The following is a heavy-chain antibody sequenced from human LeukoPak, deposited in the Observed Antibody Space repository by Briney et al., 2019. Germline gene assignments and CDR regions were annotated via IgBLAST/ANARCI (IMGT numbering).Heavy chain of an antibody. V-gene: IGHV3-53*01. D-gene: IGHD1-1*01. Sequence: GSLRLSCAASGFSVRSNYISWVRQAPGKGLEWVSMIYSDGSIFHADSVKGRFTMSRDNSRNTLDLQMNSLRVEDTAVYFCARDRRRLRGMNGDGDAFDIWGQGTMVTVSS. CDR2: IYSDGSI. J-gene: IGHJ3*02. CDR3: ARDRRRLRGMNGDGDAFDI. CDR1: GFSVRSNY.